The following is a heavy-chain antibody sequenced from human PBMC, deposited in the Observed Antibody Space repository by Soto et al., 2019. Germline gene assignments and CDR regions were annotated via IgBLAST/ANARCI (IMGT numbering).Heavy chain of an antibody. CDR2: IYYSGST. D-gene: IGHD3-10*01. V-gene: IGHV4-39*01. CDR3: ARRGGMVRGNYYFDY. J-gene: IGHJ4*02. CDR1: GGSISSSSYY. Sequence: SETLSLTCTVSGGSISSSSYYWGWIRQPPGKGLEWIGGIYYSGSTYYNPSLKSRVTISVDTSKNQFSLKLSSVTAADTAVYYCARRGGMVRGNYYFDYWGQGTLVTVS.